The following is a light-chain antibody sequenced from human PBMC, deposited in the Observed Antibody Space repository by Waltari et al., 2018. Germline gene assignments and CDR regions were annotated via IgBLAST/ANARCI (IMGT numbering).Light chain of an antibody. CDR2: EVS. CDR3: CSYAGSSTSVV. Sequence: QSALTQPAPVSGSPGQSITISCTGTSRYVGSYYLVSRYQQHPGKAPKLMIYEVSKRPSEVSNRFSGSKSGNTASLTISGLQAEDEADYYCCSYAGSSTSVVFGGGTKLTVL. V-gene: IGLV2-23*02. CDR1: SRYVGSYYL. J-gene: IGLJ2*01.